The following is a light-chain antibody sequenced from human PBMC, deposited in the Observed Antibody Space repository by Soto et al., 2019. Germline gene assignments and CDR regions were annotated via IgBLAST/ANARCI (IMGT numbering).Light chain of an antibody. CDR3: SSYTSRGTYV. CDR2: EVS. Sequence: QSALTQPASVSGSPGQSITISCNGTSSDIGGFNYVSWYQQHPGKAPTLIIYEVSYRPSGISNRFSGSKSGNTASLTISGLQAEDEADYYCSSYTSRGTYVFGTGTKLTVL. J-gene: IGLJ1*01. V-gene: IGLV2-14*01. CDR1: SSDIGGFNY.